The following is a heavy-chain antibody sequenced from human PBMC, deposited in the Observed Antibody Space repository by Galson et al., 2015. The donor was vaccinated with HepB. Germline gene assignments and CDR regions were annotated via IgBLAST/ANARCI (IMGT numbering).Heavy chain of an antibody. D-gene: IGHD6-6*01. Sequence: SETLSLTCAFSGDSISGYHWNWIRQPPGKGLEWIGRLYNSGSTNSNPSLRSRVTISVDTSKNQFSLKLNSVTAEDTAVYYCRLGYGGSSEAYWGQGTLVTVSS. CDR2: LYNSGST. J-gene: IGHJ4*02. CDR3: RLGYGGSSEAY. V-gene: IGHV4-4*08. CDR1: GDSISGYH.